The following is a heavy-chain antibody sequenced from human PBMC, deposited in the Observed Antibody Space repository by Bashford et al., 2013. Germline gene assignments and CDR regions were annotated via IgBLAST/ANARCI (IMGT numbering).Heavy chain of an antibody. CDR2: IGQSEET. D-gene: IGHD4-23*01. V-gene: IGHV4-34*01. CDR3: ARGGYCHSGNCAGRSSFDD. CDR1: GGSFSGYY. J-gene: IGHJ4*02. Sequence: SETLSLTCAIYGGSFSGYYLTWIRQPPGRGLEWIGDIGQSEETSYNPSLKSRVTLSLDTSKNQFSLKLTSVTAADTAVYYCARGGYCHSGNCAGRSSFDDWGQGTLVTVSS.